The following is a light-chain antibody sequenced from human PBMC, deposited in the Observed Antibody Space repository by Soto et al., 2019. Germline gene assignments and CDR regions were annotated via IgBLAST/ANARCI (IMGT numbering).Light chain of an antibody. CDR2: AVS. Sequence: ALTQPASVSGSPGQSITISCSGTSSDGGSYDHVAWYQQFPGKTPKLMIYAVSNRPSGVSNRFSGSKSGNTASLTISGLQAEDEADYYCISYTGSSTSYVFGTGTKATVL. V-gene: IGLV2-14*01. J-gene: IGLJ1*01. CDR3: ISYTGSSTSYV. CDR1: SSDGGSYDH.